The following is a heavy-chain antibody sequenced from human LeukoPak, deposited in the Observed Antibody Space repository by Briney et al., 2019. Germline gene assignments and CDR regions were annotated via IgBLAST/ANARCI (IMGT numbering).Heavy chain of an antibody. CDR2: ISGNGGYT. CDR3: AKGNNGCYDS. Sequence: GGSLRLTCAASGFTFSSYAMSWVRQAPGKGLEWVSSISGNGGYTYHADSVKGRFTISKDNSKNTLYMQMNSLRAEDTAVYYCAKGNNGCYDSWGQGTLVTVSS. D-gene: IGHD2-15*01. CDR1: GFTFSSYA. J-gene: IGHJ4*02. V-gene: IGHV3-23*01.